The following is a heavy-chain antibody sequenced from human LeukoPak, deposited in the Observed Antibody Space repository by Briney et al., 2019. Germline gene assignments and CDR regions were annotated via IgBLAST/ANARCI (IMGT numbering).Heavy chain of an antibody. V-gene: IGHV3-33*01. CDR3: AGDTFYSSGVYGLDV. J-gene: IGHJ6*02. CDR1: GFIFSSYG. D-gene: IGHD3-22*01. CDR2: IYYDGSNK. Sequence: GGSLRLPCAASGFIFSSYGMHWVRQAPGKGLEWVAVIYYDGSNKYYADSVRGRFTISRDNSKNTLFLQMSSLRAEDTAVYYCAGDTFYSSGVYGLDVWGQGTTVTVSS.